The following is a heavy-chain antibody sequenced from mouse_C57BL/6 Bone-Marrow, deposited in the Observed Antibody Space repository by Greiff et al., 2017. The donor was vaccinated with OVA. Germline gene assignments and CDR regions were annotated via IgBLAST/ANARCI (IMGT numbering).Heavy chain of an antibody. CDR2: IYPGSGNT. CDR3: ASSPFAY. J-gene: IGHJ3*01. Sequence: QVQLQQSGPELVKPGASVKISCKASGYSFTSYYIHWVKQRPGQGLEWIGWIYPGSGNTKYNEKFRGKATLTADTSSSTAYMQLSSLTSEDSAVYYCASSPFAYWGQGTLVTVSA. CDR1: GYSFTSYY. V-gene: IGHV1-66*01.